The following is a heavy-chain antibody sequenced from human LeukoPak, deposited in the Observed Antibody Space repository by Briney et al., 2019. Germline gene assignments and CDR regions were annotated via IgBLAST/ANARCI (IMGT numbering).Heavy chain of an antibody. D-gene: IGHD3-10*01. J-gene: IGHJ6*04. CDR2: TYYRSNWYN. V-gene: IGHV6-1*01. Sequence: SQTLSLTCAVSGDSVSSNSAAWNWIRQSPSRGLEWLEGTYYRSNWYNDYAVSVKSRITINPDTSKNQFSLQLNSVTPGDTAVYYCARELLWFGELWGDYYYYGMDVWGKGTTVTVSS. CDR1: GDSVSSNSAA. CDR3: ARELLWFGELWGDYYYYGMDV.